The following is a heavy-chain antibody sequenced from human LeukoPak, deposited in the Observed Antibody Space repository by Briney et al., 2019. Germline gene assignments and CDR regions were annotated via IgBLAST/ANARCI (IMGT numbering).Heavy chain of an antibody. Sequence: PGGSLRLSCAASGFTFSSYSMNWVRQAPGKGLEWVSSISSSSSYIYYADSVKGRFTISRDNAKNSLYLQMSSLRAEDTAVYYCARDLGSSWCRFDPWGQGTLVTVSS. J-gene: IGHJ5*02. CDR3: ARDLGSSWCRFDP. CDR1: GFTFSSYS. D-gene: IGHD6-13*01. CDR2: ISSSSSYI. V-gene: IGHV3-21*01.